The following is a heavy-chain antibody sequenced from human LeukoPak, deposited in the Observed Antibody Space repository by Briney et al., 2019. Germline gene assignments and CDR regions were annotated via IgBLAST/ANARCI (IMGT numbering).Heavy chain of an antibody. CDR2: IKSKTDGGTT. CDR1: GFTFSNAW. V-gene: IGHV3-15*01. D-gene: IGHD3-22*01. CDR3: TKRWDSSGYSFDY. J-gene: IGHJ4*02. Sequence: GGALRLSCAASGFTFSNAWMSWGRQAPGKGGEGGGRIKSKTDGGTTDYAAPVKGRFTISRDDTKNTLYLQMNSLRAEDTAIYYCTKRWDSSGYSFDYWGQGTLVTVTS.